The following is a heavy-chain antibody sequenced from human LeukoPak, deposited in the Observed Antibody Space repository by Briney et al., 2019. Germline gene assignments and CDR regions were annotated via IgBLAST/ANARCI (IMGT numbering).Heavy chain of an antibody. Sequence: PGGSLRLSCAASGFTFSSYAMSWVRQAPGKGLEWVSAISGSGGSTYYADSVKGRFTISRDNSKNTLYLRMNSLRAEDTAVYYCAKDLVGYCSGGSCPYYWGQGTLVTVSS. D-gene: IGHD2-15*01. V-gene: IGHV3-23*01. J-gene: IGHJ4*02. CDR1: GFTFSSYA. CDR3: AKDLVGYCSGGSCPYY. CDR2: ISGSGGST.